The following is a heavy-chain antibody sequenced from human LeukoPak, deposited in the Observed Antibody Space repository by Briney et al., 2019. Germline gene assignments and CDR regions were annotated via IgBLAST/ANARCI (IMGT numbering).Heavy chain of an antibody. D-gene: IGHD3-16*02. CDR1: GGSFSGYY. J-gene: IGHJ4*02. CDR3: ASQEAYYVWGSYRYTEEGY. CDR2: INHSGST. Sequence: SETLSLTCAVYGGSFSGYYWSWIRQPPGKGLEWIGEINHSGSTNYNPSLKSRVTISVDTSKNQFSLKLSSVTAADTAVYYCASQEAYYVWGSYRYTEEGYWGQGTLVTVSS. V-gene: IGHV4-34*01.